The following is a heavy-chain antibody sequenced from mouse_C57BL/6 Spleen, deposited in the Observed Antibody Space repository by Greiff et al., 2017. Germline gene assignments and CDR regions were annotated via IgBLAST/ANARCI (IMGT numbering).Heavy chain of an antibody. Sequence: QVQLKQSGSELRSPGSSVKLSCKDFDSEVFPIAYMSWVRQKPGHGFEWIGGILPSIGRTIYGEKFEDKATLDADTLSNTAYLELNSLTSEDSAIYYCARNPLYYGSSYGYFDVWGTGTTVTVSS. D-gene: IGHD1-1*01. CDR2: ILPSIGRT. CDR3: ARNPLYYGSSYGYFDV. V-gene: IGHV15-2*01. J-gene: IGHJ1*03. CDR1: DSEVFPIAY.